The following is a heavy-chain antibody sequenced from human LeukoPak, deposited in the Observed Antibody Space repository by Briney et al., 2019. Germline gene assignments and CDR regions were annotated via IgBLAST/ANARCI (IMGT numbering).Heavy chain of an antibody. CDR2: IYYSGST. J-gene: IGHJ4*02. CDR1: GGSISSSSYY. D-gene: IGHD3-10*01. Sequence: PSETLSLTCTVSGGSISSSSYYWGWIRQPPGKGLEWIANIYYSGSTYYNPSLKSRVTISVDTSKNQFSLKLSSVTAADTAVYYCARVRGAIYAYYFDYWGQGTLVTVSS. CDR3: ARVRGAIYAYYFDY. V-gene: IGHV4-39*01.